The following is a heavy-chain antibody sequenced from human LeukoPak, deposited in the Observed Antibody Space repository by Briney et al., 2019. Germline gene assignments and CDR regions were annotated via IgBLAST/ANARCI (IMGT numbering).Heavy chain of an antibody. CDR3: ASPFGYSYGLAGFV. D-gene: IGHD5-18*01. CDR2: IYYSGNT. J-gene: IGHJ4*02. V-gene: IGHV4-39*01. CDR1: GDSISTSNSY. Sequence: SSETLSLTCTVSGDSISTSNSYWGWIRQPPGKGLEWIGSIYYSGNTYYNASLKSRVTISVDTSKNQFSLKLSSVTAADTAVYYCASPFGYSYGLAGFVWGQGTLVTVSS.